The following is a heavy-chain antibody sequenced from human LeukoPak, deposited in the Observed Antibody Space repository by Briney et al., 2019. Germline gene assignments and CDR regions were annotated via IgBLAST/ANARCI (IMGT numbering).Heavy chain of an antibody. Sequence: PSETLSLTCTVSGASIISYFWSWIRQPPGKGLEWIGFIYHTGSTNRNPSLKGRVTMSVDTSKNQFSLRLSSVTAADTAVYYCATGYRGGWQNWFDPWGQGTLVTVSS. CDR1: GASIISYF. J-gene: IGHJ5*02. CDR3: ATGYRGGWQNWFDP. V-gene: IGHV4-59*08. D-gene: IGHD6-19*01. CDR2: IYHTGST.